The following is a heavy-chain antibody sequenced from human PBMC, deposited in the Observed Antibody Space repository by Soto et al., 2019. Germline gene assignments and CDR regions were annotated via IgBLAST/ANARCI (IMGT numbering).Heavy chain of an antibody. J-gene: IGHJ4*02. CDR1: GGSVSSGSYY. CDR3: ARGGRVASSSSSGLDY. Sequence: SETLSLTCTVSGGSVSSGSYYWSCLRQPPGKGLEWIGYIYYSGSTNYNPSLKSRVTISVDTSKNQFSLKLSSVTAADTAVYYCARGGRVASSSSSGLDYWGQGTLVTVSS. CDR2: IYYSGST. V-gene: IGHV4-61*01. D-gene: IGHD6-6*01.